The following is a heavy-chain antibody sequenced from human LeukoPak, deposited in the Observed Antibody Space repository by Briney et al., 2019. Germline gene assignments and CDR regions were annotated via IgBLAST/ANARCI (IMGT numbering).Heavy chain of an antibody. CDR1: GGPISSGSYY. CDR3: ASYGIDYFRAGAFDI. D-gene: IGHD2/OR15-2a*01. J-gene: IGHJ3*02. V-gene: IGHV4-61*02. Sequence: SETLSLTCTVSGGPISSGSYYWSWIRQPAGKGLEWIGRIYTSGSTNYNPSLKSRVTISVDTSKNQFSLKLSSVTAADTAVYYCASYGIDYFRAGAFDIWGQGTMVTVSS. CDR2: IYTSGST.